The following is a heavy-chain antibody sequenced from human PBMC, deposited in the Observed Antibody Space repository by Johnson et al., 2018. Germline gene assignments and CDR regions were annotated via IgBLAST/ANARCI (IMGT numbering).Heavy chain of an antibody. CDR2: IANDGGAI. J-gene: IGHJ6*03. CDR3: ATRRYNWNYFPHYMDV. V-gene: IGHV3-30*03. CDR1: GFAFSTYG. Sequence: QVQLVQSGGGVVQPGGSLRLSCAASGFAFSTYGMHWVRQAPGKGLEWVAVIANDGGAIYYADSMQGRFTISRDNSMDVLYLEINSLRGEDTAVYYWATRRYNWNYFPHYMDVWGKGTTVAVSS. D-gene: IGHD1-7*01.